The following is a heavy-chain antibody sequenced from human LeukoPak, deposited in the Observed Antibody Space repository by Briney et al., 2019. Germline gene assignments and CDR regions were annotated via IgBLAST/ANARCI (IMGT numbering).Heavy chain of an antibody. CDR1: GFTFSSYW. D-gene: IGHD3-10*01. Sequence: PGGSLRLSCAASGFTFSSYWMSWVRQAPGKGLEWVANIKQDGSEKYYVDSVKGRFTISRDNAKNSLYLQMNSLRAEDTAVYYCASQKYYYGSGSYYYFDYWGQGTLVTVSS. V-gene: IGHV3-7*03. J-gene: IGHJ4*02. CDR2: IKQDGSEK. CDR3: ASQKYYYGSGSYYYFDY.